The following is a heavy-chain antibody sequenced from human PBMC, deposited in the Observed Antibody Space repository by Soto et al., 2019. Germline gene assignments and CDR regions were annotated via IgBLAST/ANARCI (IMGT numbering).Heavy chain of an antibody. Sequence: GSLRLSCAASGFTFNKYWMSWVRQAPGKGLEWVANIKQDGSEKYYVDSVKGRFTISRDNAKNSLYLQMNSLRAEDTAVYYCTRDDFYDSSANDAFDIWGQGTMVT. J-gene: IGHJ3*02. D-gene: IGHD3-22*01. CDR1: GFTFNKYW. CDR2: IKQDGSEK. CDR3: TRDDFYDSSANDAFDI. V-gene: IGHV3-7*05.